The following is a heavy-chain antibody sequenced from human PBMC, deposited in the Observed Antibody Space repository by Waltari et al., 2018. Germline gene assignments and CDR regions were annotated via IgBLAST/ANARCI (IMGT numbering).Heavy chain of an antibody. V-gene: IGHV4-34*01. Sequence: QVQLQQWGAGLLKPSETLSLTCAVYGGSFSGYYWSWIRQPPGKGLEWIGEINHSGSTNYNPSLKSRVTISVDTSKNQFSLKLSSVTAADTAVYYCARAVSSGWYGFDYWGQGTLVTVSS. CDR2: INHSGST. J-gene: IGHJ4*02. D-gene: IGHD6-19*01. CDR1: GGSFSGYY. CDR3: ARAVSSGWYGFDY.